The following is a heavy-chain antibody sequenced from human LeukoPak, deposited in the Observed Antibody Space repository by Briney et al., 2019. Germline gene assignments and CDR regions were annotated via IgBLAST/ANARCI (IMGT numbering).Heavy chain of an antibody. CDR3: ARVDTRYYFDY. D-gene: IGHD3/OR15-3a*01. Sequence: GGSLRPSCAASGFTVSTNYMTWVRQAPGKGLEWMSLLYSGGSAYYADSVEGRFTISRDNSQNTVYLQMNSLRAEDTAVYYCARVDTRYYFDYWGQGILVTVSS. CDR1: GFTVSTNY. V-gene: IGHV3-53*01. J-gene: IGHJ4*02. CDR2: LYSGGSA.